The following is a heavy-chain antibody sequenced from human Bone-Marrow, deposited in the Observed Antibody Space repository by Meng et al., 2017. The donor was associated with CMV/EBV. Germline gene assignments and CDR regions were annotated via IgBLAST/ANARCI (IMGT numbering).Heavy chain of an antibody. V-gene: IGHV3-30-3*01. CDR2: ISYDGSNK. D-gene: IGHD2-15*01. Sequence: GESLKISCAASGFTFSSYAMSWVRQAPGKGLEWVAVISYDGSNKYYADSVKGRFTISRDNSKNTLYLQMNSLRAEDTAVYYCARVTGGPEDWYFDLWGRGTLVTVSS. J-gene: IGHJ2*01. CDR3: ARVTGGPEDWYFDL. CDR1: GFTFSSYA.